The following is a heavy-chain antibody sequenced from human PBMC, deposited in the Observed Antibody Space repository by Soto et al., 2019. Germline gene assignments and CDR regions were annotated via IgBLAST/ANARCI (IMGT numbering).Heavy chain of an antibody. CDR3: ARAHSTTFTTYYFDY. CDR2: ISSNGGST. J-gene: IGHJ4*02. Sequence: GGSLRLSCAASGFTFSSYAMHWVRQAPGKGLEYVSAISSNGGSTYYANSVKGRFTISRDNSKNTLYLQMSSLRAEDIAVYYCARAHSTTFTTYYFDYWGQGTLVTVSS. D-gene: IGHD4-17*01. V-gene: IGHV3-64*01. CDR1: GFTFSSYA.